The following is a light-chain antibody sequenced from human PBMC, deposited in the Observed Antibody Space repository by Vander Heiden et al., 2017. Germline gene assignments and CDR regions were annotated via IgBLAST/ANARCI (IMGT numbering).Light chain of an antibody. J-gene: IGLJ3*02. CDR2: KDS. CDR3: QSADSSGSWV. Sequence: SYELTQPPSVPVSPGQTARTTCSGDALPNQYAYWYQQKPGQDPVLVIYKDSERPSGIPDRFSGSSSGTTVTLTISGVQTEDEADYYCQSADSSGSWVFGGGTKLTVL. CDR1: ALPNQY. V-gene: IGLV3-25*03.